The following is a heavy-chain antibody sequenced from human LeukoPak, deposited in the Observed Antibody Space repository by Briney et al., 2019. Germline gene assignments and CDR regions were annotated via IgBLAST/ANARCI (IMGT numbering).Heavy chain of an antibody. CDR1: GGSFSGYY. Sequence: PSETLSLTCAVYGGSFSGYYWGWIRQPPGKGLEWIGSIYYSGSTYYNPSLKSRVTISIDTSKSQFSLKLSSVTAADTAVYYCARDPRTATPGDYWGQGTLVTVSS. CDR3: ARDPRTATPGDY. V-gene: IGHV4-34*01. J-gene: IGHJ4*02. D-gene: IGHD2-15*01. CDR2: IYYSGST.